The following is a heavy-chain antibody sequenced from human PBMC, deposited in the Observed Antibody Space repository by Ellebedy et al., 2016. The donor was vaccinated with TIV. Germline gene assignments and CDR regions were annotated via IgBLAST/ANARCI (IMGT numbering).Heavy chain of an antibody. CDR2: IYHSGSA. V-gene: IGHV4-4*02. D-gene: IGHD3-10*01. CDR3: ARRDGSGSYYLGLFDY. J-gene: IGHJ4*02. Sequence: GSLRLSCAVSGGSISSSNWWSWVRPPPGKGLEWIGEIYHSGSANYNPSIKSRVTISVDKSKNQFSLKLSSVTAADTAVYYCARRDGSGSYYLGLFDYWGQGTLVTVSS. CDR1: GGSISSSNW.